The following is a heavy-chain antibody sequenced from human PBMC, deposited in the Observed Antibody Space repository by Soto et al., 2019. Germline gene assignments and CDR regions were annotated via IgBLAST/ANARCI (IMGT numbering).Heavy chain of an antibody. J-gene: IGHJ4*02. CDR1: TSTFSRYG. Sequence: EVLLVESGGGLVQSGGSLRLSCAASTSTFSRYGMNWVRQAPGKGLEWISFISPSGVTIYYADSVRGRFTISRDNAKNSLFLQRNTLRDDDTAVYYCVRGGTTVAPIGDHWGQGTLVTVSS. CDR2: ISPSGVTI. D-gene: IGHD4-17*01. V-gene: IGHV3-48*02. CDR3: VRGGTTVAPIGDH.